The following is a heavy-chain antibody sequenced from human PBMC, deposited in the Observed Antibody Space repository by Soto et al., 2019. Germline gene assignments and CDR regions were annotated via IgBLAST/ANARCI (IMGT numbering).Heavy chain of an antibody. J-gene: IGHJ4*02. CDR2: ISYDGSNK. CDR3: ARAYYGDYLGGY. Sequence: QVQLVESGGGVVQPGRSLRLSCAASGFTFSSYGMHWVRQAPGKGLEWVAVISYDGSNKYYADSVKGRFTISRNNSKNTLYLQMNSLRAEDTPVYYCARAYYGDYLGGYWGQGTLVTVSS. D-gene: IGHD4-17*01. CDR1: GFTFSSYG. V-gene: IGHV3-30*03.